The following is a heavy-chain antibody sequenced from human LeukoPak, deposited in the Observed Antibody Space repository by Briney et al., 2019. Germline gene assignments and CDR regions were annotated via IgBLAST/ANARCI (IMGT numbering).Heavy chain of an antibody. V-gene: IGHV1-18*01. D-gene: IGHD2-15*01. CDR3: ARVGYCSGGSCYPTKFDY. Sequence: ASVKVSCKASGYTFTSYGISWVRQAPGQGLEWMGWISAYNGNTNYAQKPQGRVTMTTDASTSTAYMELRSLRSDDTAVYYCARVGYCSGGSCYPTKFDYWGQGTLVTVSS. CDR2: ISAYNGNT. J-gene: IGHJ4*02. CDR1: GYTFTSYG.